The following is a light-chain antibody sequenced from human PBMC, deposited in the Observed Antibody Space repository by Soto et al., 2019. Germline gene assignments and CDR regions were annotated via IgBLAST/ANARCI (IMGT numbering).Light chain of an antibody. CDR3: TSYTTTSTLVV. J-gene: IGLJ2*01. Sequence: QSALTQPASVSGSPGQSITLSCSGSSSDVGGYNYVSWYRQHPGKAPKLMIYEVSNRPSGVSNRFSGSKSGNTASLTISGLQADDEADYYCTSYTTTSTLVVFGGGTKLTVL. CDR1: SSDVGGYNY. V-gene: IGLV2-14*01. CDR2: EVS.